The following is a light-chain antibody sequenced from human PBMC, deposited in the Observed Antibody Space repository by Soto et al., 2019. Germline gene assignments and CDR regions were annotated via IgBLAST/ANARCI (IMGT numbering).Light chain of an antibody. CDR1: QSISNY. V-gene: IGKV1-39*01. J-gene: IGKJ3*01. Sequence: DIQMTQSPSSLSASVGDSVTITCRASQSISNYLNWYQQKPGKAPKLLVYAASSLQSGVPSRFSGSGSGTDFTLTISSLQPEEFATYYSQRSYSTPFTFGPGTKLDIK. CDR2: AAS. CDR3: QRSYSTPFT.